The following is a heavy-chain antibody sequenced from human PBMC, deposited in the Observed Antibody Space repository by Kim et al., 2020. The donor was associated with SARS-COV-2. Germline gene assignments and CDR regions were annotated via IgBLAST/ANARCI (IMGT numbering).Heavy chain of an antibody. CDR3: VRKGSDVVGMVV. Sequence: GGSLRLSCAASGFTFSSYDMHWIRQAAGKGLEWVSVIGTSGDTKYSVSVKGRCIISRENAKKSLSLQMINLTVEDKAVYYCVRKGSDVVGMVV. CDR2: IGTSGDT. V-gene: IGHV3-13*01. D-gene: IGHD3-16*01. CDR1: GFTFSSYD. J-gene: IGHJ6*01.